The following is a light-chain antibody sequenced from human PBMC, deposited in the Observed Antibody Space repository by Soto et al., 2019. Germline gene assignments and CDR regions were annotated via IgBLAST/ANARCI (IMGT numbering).Light chain of an antibody. Sequence: EVVLTQSPATLSVSPGEKGTLSFRASQSVKSNLAWYQQKPGQAPRLLIYDASNRATGIPARFSGSGSGTEFTLTISSLQSEDFAIYYCQQYHIWLTFGGGTKVDI. CDR2: DAS. J-gene: IGKJ4*01. CDR3: QQYHIWLT. CDR1: QSVKSN. V-gene: IGKV3-15*01.